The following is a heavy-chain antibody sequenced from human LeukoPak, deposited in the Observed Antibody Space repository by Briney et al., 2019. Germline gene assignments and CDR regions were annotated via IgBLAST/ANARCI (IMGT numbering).Heavy chain of an antibody. D-gene: IGHD2-2*01. J-gene: IGHJ5*02. CDR1: GGSISSYY. CDR3: ASRYCSSTSCSVRYNWFDP. CDR2: IYTSGST. Sequence: SETLSLTCTVSGGSISSYYWSWIRQPPGKGLEWIGYIYTSGSTNYNPSLKSRVTISVDTSKNQFSLKLSSVTAADTAVYYCASRYCSSTSCSVRYNWFDPWGQGTLVTVSS. V-gene: IGHV4-4*09.